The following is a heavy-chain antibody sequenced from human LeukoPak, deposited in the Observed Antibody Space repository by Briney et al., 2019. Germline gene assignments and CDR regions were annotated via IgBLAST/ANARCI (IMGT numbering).Heavy chain of an antibody. CDR3: ARDSSEFRSLIFH. J-gene: IGHJ1*01. Sequence: ASVTVSCTASGGTFSIYAISWVRQAPGQGLEWMGGIIPIFGTANYAQKFQGRVTITADESTSTAYMELSSLRSEDTAVYYCARDSSEFRSLIFHWGQGTLVTVSS. V-gene: IGHV1-69*13. CDR1: GGTFSIYA. CDR2: IIPIFGTA. D-gene: IGHD3-9*01.